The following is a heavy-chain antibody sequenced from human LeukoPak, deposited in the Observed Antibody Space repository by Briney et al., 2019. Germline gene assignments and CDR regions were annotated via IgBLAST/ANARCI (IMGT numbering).Heavy chain of an antibody. J-gene: IGHJ4*02. Sequence: PGGSLRLSCAASGFTFDDYAIHWVRQIPGKGLEWVSGISWNSDSIGYADSVKGRFTISRDNAKNSLYLQMNSLRAEDTAVYYCARDGVSSSLDYWGQGTLVTVSS. V-gene: IGHV3-9*01. CDR1: GFTFDDYA. CDR2: ISWNSDSI. D-gene: IGHD6-13*01. CDR3: ARDGVSSSLDY.